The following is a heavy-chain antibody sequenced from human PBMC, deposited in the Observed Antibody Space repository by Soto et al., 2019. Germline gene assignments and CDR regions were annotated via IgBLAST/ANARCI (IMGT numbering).Heavy chain of an antibody. J-gene: IGHJ4*02. D-gene: IGHD2-21*01. CDR3: AKESGGERYAAYFDR. Sequence: QVQLVESGGGVVQPGTSLRLACAASGFTLSNICMRWVRQAPGKGLEGVAVISAGGNTKYYAAAVKGRFTISRDNSKNTLFLQMNSLRTEDTAVYYCAKESGGERYAAYFDRWGQGALGTV. CDR1: GFTLSNIC. V-gene: IGHV3-30*18. CDR2: ISAGGNTK.